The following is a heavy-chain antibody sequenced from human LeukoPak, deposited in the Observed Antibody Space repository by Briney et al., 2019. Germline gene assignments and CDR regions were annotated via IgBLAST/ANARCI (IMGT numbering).Heavy chain of an antibody. CDR2: INRSGST. V-gene: IGHV4-34*01. Sequence: SETLSLTCAVYGGSLSYCYWSWIRQPPEKGLEWIGEINRSGSTNYNPPLKSRVSISVDTSKNQFSLKLSSVTAADTAVYYCARGGFYCGDDCYVDYWGQGTLVTVSS. D-gene: IGHD2-21*02. CDR3: ARGGFYCGDDCYVDY. CDR1: GGSLSYCY. J-gene: IGHJ4*02.